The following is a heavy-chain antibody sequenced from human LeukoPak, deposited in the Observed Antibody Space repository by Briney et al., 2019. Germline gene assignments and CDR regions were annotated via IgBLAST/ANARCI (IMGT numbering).Heavy chain of an antibody. Sequence: SETLSLTCAVSGYSLGKNYYRGWIRPSPGKGLEWIGRIYGRASTSYNPSLMNRVTMSVDTSKNHFSLQLTSVTAADTAVYYCARYDSRGSASTRFDYWGPGILVTVSS. CDR1: GYSLGKNYY. D-gene: IGHD3-16*01. CDR3: ARYDSRGSASTRFDY. J-gene: IGHJ4*02. V-gene: IGHV4-38-2*01. CDR2: IYGRAST.